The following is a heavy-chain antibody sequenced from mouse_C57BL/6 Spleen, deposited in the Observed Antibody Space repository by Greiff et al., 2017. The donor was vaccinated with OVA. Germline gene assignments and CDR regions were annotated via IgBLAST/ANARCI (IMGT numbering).Heavy chain of an antibody. Sequence: VQLQQPGAELVKPGASVKLSCKASGYTFTSYWMHWVKQRPGRGLEWIGRIDPNSGGTKYTEKLKSKATLTVDKPSSTAYMQLSSLTSDDTAVDNCARSEGYSPYENYAMDYWGQGTSVTVSS. CDR1: GYTFTSYW. V-gene: IGHV1-72*01. D-gene: IGHD2-3*01. J-gene: IGHJ4*01. CDR2: IDPNSGGT. CDR3: ARSEGYSPYENYAMDY.